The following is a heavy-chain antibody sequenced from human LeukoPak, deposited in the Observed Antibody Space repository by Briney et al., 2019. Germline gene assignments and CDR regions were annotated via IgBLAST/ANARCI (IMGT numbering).Heavy chain of an antibody. D-gene: IGHD6-6*01. Sequence: ASVKVSCKASGYTFTSNHIHWVRQAPGRGLEWMGVINPSGDSTSYAPKFQGRVTVTRDTSTSTVYMELSSLRSEDTSIYYCAKIAARDTGEGYWGQGTPVTVSS. CDR2: INPSGDST. CDR1: GYTFTSNH. V-gene: IGHV1-46*01. CDR3: AKIAARDTGEGY. J-gene: IGHJ4*02.